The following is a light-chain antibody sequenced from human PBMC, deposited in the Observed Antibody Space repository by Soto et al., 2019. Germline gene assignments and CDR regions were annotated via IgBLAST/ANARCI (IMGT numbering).Light chain of an antibody. V-gene: IGKV3-11*01. CDR2: QTS. CDR3: HQRQSWPRT. CDR1: QYINTR. J-gene: IGKJ1*01. Sequence: EIVLTPSPATLSSFPGDRVTLSCRASQYINTRLAWYQHRPGQAPRLLIYQTSLRAAGIPARFSASGSGTDFTLTISDVQPEDFALYYCHQRQSWPRTFGQGTKV.